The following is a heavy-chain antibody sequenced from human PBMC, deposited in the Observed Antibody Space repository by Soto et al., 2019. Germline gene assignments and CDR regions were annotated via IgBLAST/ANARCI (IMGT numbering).Heavy chain of an antibody. V-gene: IGHV3-30*18. Sequence: VQLVESGGGVVQPGRSLRLSCAASGFTFSSYGMHWVRQAPGKGLEWVAVISYDGSNKYYADSVKGRFTISRDNFKNTRYLPMTSLRAEDTAVYYCAKGDGPESGWSLYYFDYWVQGTLVTVSS. CDR1: GFTFSSYG. D-gene: IGHD6-19*01. J-gene: IGHJ4*02. CDR3: AKGDGPESGWSLYYFDY. CDR2: ISYDGSNK.